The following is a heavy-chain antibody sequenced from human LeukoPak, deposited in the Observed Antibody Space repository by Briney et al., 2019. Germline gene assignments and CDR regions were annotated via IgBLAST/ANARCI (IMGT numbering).Heavy chain of an antibody. CDR3: AGIRGASGWFDP. J-gene: IGHJ5*02. CDR1: GFTFSSYS. CDR2: ISSSSSYI. D-gene: IGHD3-16*01. V-gene: IGHV3-21*01. Sequence: GGSLRLSCAASGFTFSSYSMNWVRQAPGKGLEWVSSISSSSSYIYYADSVKGRFTISRDNAKNSLYLQMNSLRAEDTAVYYCAGIRGASGWFDPWGQGTLVTVSS.